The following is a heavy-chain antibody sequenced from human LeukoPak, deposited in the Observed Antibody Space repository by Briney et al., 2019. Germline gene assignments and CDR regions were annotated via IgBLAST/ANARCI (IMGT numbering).Heavy chain of an antibody. Sequence: SETLSLTCAVYGGSFSGYYWSWIRQPPGKGLEWIGEINHSGSTNYNPSLKSRVTISVDTSKNQFSLKLSSVTAADTAVYYCARGSRGMSSGWSRRWFDPWGQGTLVTVSS. CDR3: ARGSRGMSSGWSRRWFDP. CDR2: INHSGST. D-gene: IGHD6-19*01. J-gene: IGHJ5*02. V-gene: IGHV4-34*01. CDR1: GGSFSGYY.